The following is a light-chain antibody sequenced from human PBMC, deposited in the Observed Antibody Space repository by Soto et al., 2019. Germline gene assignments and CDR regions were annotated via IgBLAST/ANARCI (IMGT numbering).Light chain of an antibody. CDR2: WAS. V-gene: IGKV4-1*01. CDR3: QQYFDVPFT. Sequence: DIVVPQSPDSLAVSLGERATMNCKCSRSVLYKSNNKNHLAWYQQKPGQPPQLIIYWASTRESGVPERFSGSGSGTDFTLTISSLEAEDVAFYWCQQYFDVPFTFGGGTKVDIK. CDR1: RSVLYKSNNKNH. J-gene: IGKJ4*01.